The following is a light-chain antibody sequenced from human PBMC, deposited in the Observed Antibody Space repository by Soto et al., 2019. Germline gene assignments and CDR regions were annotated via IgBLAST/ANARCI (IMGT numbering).Light chain of an antibody. CDR1: SSNIGAGYD. Sequence: QSVLTQPPSVSGAPGQRVTISCTGSSSNIGAGYDVHWYQQLPGTAPKLLIYGNSNRPSGVPDRFSGSKSGTSASLAITGLQDEDEADYYCQSYGSSLSGVVFGGGTQLTVL. CDR2: GNS. CDR3: QSYGSSLSGVV. J-gene: IGLJ2*01. V-gene: IGLV1-40*01.